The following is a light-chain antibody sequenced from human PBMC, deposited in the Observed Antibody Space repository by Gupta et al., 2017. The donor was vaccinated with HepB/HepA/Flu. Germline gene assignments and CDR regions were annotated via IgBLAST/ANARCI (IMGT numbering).Light chain of an antibody. CDR3: QQRSNGGLFT. CDR1: QSVSSY. CDR2: DAS. V-gene: IGKV3-11*01. Sequence: EIVFTQSPATLSLSPGERATLSCRASQSVSSYLAWYQQKPGQAPRLLIYDASNRATGIPARFSGSGSGTDFTLTISSREPEDFAVYYCQQRSNGGLFTFGHGTKVDIK. J-gene: IGKJ3*01.